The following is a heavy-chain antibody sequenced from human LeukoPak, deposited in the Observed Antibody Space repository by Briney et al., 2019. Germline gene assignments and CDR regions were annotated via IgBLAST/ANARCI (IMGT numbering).Heavy chain of an antibody. D-gene: IGHD2-2*01. CDR2: ISAYNGNT. CDR3: GRLEGSPLPAVNYYYYYMDV. J-gene: IGHJ6*03. Sequence: ASVKVSCKASGYTFTSYGISWVRQAPGQGLEWMGWISAYNGNTNYAQKLQGRVTMTTDTSTSTAYMELRSLRSDDTAVYHCGRLEGSPLPAVNYYYYYMDVWGKGTTVTVSS. CDR1: GYTFTSYG. V-gene: IGHV1-18*01.